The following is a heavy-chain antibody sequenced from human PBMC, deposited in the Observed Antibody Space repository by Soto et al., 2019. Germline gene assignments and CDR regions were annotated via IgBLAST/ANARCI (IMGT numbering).Heavy chain of an antibody. V-gene: IGHV4-31*03. J-gene: IGHJ4*02. CDR1: GDSISSATHY. Sequence: NAAETLSLTCTVSGDSISSATHYWNWIRQHPGKGLEWIGYVSSSGNSYYSPSLKSRVFMSVDTSKNLFSLKLSSVTAAGTAIYYCVGGLTSIYNYFDSWGQGTQVTVSS. CDR3: VGGLTSIYNYFDS. D-gene: IGHD2-8*01. CDR2: VSSSGNS.